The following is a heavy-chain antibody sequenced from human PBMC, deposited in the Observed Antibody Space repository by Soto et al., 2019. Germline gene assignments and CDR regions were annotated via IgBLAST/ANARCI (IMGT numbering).Heavy chain of an antibody. Sequence: QVQLVESGGGLVKPGGSLRLSCAASGFTFSDYYMSWIRQAPGQGLEWVSYISTSGSNINYADSVKGRFTISRHNAKNSLDPQMTSPSAEVTAVYYCARVSPPPAYWGQGTLVTVSS. CDR3: ARVSPPPAY. J-gene: IGHJ4*02. V-gene: IGHV3-11*01. CDR1: GFTFSDYY. CDR2: ISTSGSNI.